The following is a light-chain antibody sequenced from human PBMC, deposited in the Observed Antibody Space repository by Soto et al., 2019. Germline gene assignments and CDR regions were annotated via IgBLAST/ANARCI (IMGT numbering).Light chain of an antibody. CDR2: DVS. CDR3: CSYAGTYTLYV. J-gene: IGLJ1*01. CDR1: SSDVGGYNY. Sequence: QSALTQPRSASGSPGQSVTISCTGTSSDVGGYNYVSWYQQHPGKAPKLMIYDVSKRPSGVPGRFSGSKSGNTASLTISGLQAEGEADYYCCSYAGTYTLYVFGTGTKVTVL. V-gene: IGLV2-11*01.